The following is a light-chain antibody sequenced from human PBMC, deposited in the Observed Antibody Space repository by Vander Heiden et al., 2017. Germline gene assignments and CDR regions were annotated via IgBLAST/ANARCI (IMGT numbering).Light chain of an antibody. CDR2: GAS. Sequence: IVLTQSPGTLSFSPGERASLSCRASQSVRSSYLAWYQQKPGQAPRLLNYGASSRATVIPDRFSGSGSGTDFTLTISGLAPEDFAVYYCQQYGSSPLTFGGGTKVEIK. V-gene: IGKV3-20*01. J-gene: IGKJ4*01. CDR1: QSVRSSY. CDR3: QQYGSSPLT.